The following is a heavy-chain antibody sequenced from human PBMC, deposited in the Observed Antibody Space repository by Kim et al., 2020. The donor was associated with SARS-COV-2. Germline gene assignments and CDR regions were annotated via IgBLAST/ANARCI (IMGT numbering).Heavy chain of an antibody. CDR3: ARVVPAAILSYYYYGMDV. J-gene: IGHJ6*02. D-gene: IGHD2-2*01. Sequence: KTRVTISVDTSKNQFSLKLSSVTAADTAVYYCARVVPAAILSYYYYGMDVWGQGTTVTVSS. V-gene: IGHV4-31*02.